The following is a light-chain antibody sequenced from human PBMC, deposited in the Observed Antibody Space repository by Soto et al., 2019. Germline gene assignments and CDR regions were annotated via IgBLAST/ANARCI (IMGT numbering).Light chain of an antibody. V-gene: IGKV3-20*01. Sequence: IVLTQSPGTLSLSPGERATLSCRASQSVSRNYLAWYQQKPGQAPRLLIFAASNRATDIPDRFSGSGSGTDFTLTISRLEPEDFAVYCCHQYGNSPGTFGQGTKVDSK. J-gene: IGKJ1*01. CDR1: QSVSRNY. CDR3: HQYGNSPGT. CDR2: AAS.